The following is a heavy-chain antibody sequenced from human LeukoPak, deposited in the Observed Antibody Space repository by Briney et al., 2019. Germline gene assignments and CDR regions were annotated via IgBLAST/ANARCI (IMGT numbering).Heavy chain of an antibody. D-gene: IGHD3-3*01. CDR1: GYTFTGYY. Sequence: GASVKVSCKASGYTFTGYYMHWVRQAPGQELEWMGWINPNSGGTNYAQKFQGRVTMTRDTSISTAYMELSRLRSDDTAVYYCARAQPIPGGYYLAYWGQGILVTVSS. V-gene: IGHV1-2*02. CDR2: INPNSGGT. J-gene: IGHJ4*02. CDR3: ARAQPIPGGYYLAY.